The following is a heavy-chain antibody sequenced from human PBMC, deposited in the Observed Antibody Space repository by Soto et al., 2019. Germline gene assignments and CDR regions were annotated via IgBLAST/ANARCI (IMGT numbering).Heavy chain of an antibody. Sequence: EVQLVESGGGLVQPGGSLRLSCAVSGFTVSSNYMTWVRQAAGKGLECVSVLYSGFSTYYADSVKGRFTISRDNSKNTLYVQMNSLRAEDTAVYYCASGFGNWGQGTLVTVSS. CDR2: LYSGFST. V-gene: IGHV3-66*01. CDR1: GFTVSSNY. CDR3: ASGFGN. D-gene: IGHD3-16*01. J-gene: IGHJ4*02.